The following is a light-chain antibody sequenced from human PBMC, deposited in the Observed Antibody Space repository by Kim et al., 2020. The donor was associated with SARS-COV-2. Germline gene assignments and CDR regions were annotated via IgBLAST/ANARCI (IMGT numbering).Light chain of an antibody. CDR1: RSGSSN. CDR2: DAS. CDR3: QQYNDWWT. J-gene: IGKJ1*01. V-gene: IGKV3-15*01. Sequence: SVSPGKRATLSCRASRSGSSNLAWYQQKLGQAPRLLIYDASTRATGIPDRFSGSGSGTEFTLTISSLQSEDFAVYYCQQYNDWWTFGQGTKVDIK.